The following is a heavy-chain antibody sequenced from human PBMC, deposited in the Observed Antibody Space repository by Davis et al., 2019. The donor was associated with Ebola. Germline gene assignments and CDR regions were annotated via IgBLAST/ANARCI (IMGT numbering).Heavy chain of an antibody. D-gene: IGHD2-2*02. CDR1: GYTFTSYG. CDR2: MNPNSGNT. Sequence: ASVKVSCKASGYTFTSYGISWVRQATGPGLEWMGWMNPNSGNTGYAQKFQGRVTMTRDTSTRTVYMELSSLRSEDTAVYFCAREAPAAISAFDIWGQGTMVTVSS. J-gene: IGHJ3*02. V-gene: IGHV1-8*02. CDR3: AREAPAAISAFDI.